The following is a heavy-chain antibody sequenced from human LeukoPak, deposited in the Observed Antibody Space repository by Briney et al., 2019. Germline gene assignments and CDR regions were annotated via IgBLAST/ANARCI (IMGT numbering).Heavy chain of an antibody. CDR2: IYNGGTT. D-gene: IGHD5-18*01. Sequence: GGSLRLSCAASGFTVSSNYMSWVRQAPGKGLEWVSVIYNGGTTYYVDSVKGRFTISTDNSKNTLYLQLNSLRAEDTAVYYCAKDLRGYSYGYFDYWGQGTLVTVSS. J-gene: IGHJ4*02. CDR3: AKDLRGYSYGYFDY. V-gene: IGHV3-53*01. CDR1: GFTVSSNY.